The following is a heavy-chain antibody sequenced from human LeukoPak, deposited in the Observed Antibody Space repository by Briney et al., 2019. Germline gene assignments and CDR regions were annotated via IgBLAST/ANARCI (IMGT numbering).Heavy chain of an antibody. J-gene: IGHJ4*02. CDR2: IYYSGST. Sequence: SETLSLTCTVSGGSISSYYWSWIRQPPGKGLEWIGYIYYSGSTNYNPSLKSRVTISVDTSKNQFSLKLSSVTAADTAVYYCARDTSSGWYRYFDYWGQGTLVTVPS. CDR3: ARDTSSGWYRYFDY. V-gene: IGHV4-59*01. CDR1: GGSISSYY. D-gene: IGHD6-19*01.